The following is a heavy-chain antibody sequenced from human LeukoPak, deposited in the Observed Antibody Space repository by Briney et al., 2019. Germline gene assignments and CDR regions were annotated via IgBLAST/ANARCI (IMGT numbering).Heavy chain of an antibody. D-gene: IGHD1-1*01. CDR3: VRDLLGSGSTTAYLHH. CDR1: GFTSSSYS. CDR2: ISSSSSYI. J-gene: IGHJ1*01. V-gene: IGHV3-21*01. Sequence: GGSLRLSCAASGFTSSSYSMNWVRQAPGKGLEWVSSISSSSSYIYYADSVKGRFTISRDNAKNSLYLQMNSLRAEDTAVYYCVRDLLGSGSTTAYLHHWGQGTLVTVSS.